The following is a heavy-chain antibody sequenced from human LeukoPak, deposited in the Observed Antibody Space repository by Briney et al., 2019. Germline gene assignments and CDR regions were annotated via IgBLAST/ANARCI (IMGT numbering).Heavy chain of an antibody. CDR1: GGSFSGYY. J-gene: IGHJ4*02. CDR3: ARVSFGGYSYGYVDF. V-gene: IGHV4-34*01. Sequence: SETLSLTCAVYGGSFSGYYWTWIRQPPGKGLEWIGEISHSGTTNYNPSLKSRVTISVDTSKNQFSLRLTSVTAADTAVYYCARVSFGGYSYGYVDFWGQGTLVTVSS. D-gene: IGHD5-18*01. CDR2: ISHSGTT.